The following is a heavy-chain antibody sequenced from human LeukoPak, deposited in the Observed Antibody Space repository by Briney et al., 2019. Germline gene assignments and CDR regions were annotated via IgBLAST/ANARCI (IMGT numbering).Heavy chain of an antibody. J-gene: IGHJ6*02. Sequence: GGSLRLSWAASGFTFRTYEMHWVRQRTGKGLEWASTIGQDAETYYPGSVKGRFTISRENAKNSFYLQMNNLRAGDTAVYFCARGNWNYYDSGTYGMDVWGQGTTVTVSS. CDR3: ARGNWNYYDSGTYGMDV. V-gene: IGHV3-13*01. CDR2: IGQDAET. D-gene: IGHD3-10*01. CDR1: GFTFRTYE.